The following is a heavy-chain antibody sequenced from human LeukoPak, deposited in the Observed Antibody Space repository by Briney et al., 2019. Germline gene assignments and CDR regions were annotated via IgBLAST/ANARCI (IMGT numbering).Heavy chain of an antibody. CDR2: ISWNSGSI. V-gene: IGHV3-9*01. CDR1: GFTFDDYA. Sequence: PGRSLRLSCAASGFTFDDYAMHWVRQAPGKGLEWVSGISWNSGSIGYADSVKGRFTISRDNAKNSLYLQMNSLRAEDTAVYYCARNDYYFDYWGQGTLVTVSS. CDR3: ARNDYYFDY. J-gene: IGHJ4*02. D-gene: IGHD3-3*01.